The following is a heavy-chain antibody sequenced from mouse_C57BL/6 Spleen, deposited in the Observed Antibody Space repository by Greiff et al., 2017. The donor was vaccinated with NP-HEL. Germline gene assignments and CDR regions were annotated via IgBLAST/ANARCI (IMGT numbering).Heavy chain of an antibody. CDR1: GYAFSSSW. D-gene: IGHD1-1*01. J-gene: IGHJ1*03. V-gene: IGHV1-82*01. CDR3: AHYYGSSYGYFDV. CDR2: IYPGDGDT. Sequence: VQLQQSGPELVKPGASVKISCKASGYAFSSSWMNWVKQRPGKGLEWIGRIYPGDGDTNYNGKFKGKATLTADKPSSTAYMQLSSLTSEDSAVYFCAHYYGSSYGYFDVWGTGTTVTVSS.